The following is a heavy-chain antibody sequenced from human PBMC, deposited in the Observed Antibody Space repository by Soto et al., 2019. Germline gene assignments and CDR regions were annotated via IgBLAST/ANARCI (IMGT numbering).Heavy chain of an antibody. D-gene: IGHD1-26*01. J-gene: IGHJ4*02. Sequence: KPSETLSLTCAVSGGSISSYNWGWSWVRQSPGKGLEWIGEIYDSGRTNYNPSLNSRVTISVDKSKNQFSLNLRSVTAADTAVYYCASGGAGAWELHAYWGQGTPVTVSS. V-gene: IGHV4-4*02. CDR1: GGSISSYNW. CDR2: IYDSGRT. CDR3: ASGGAGAWELHAY.